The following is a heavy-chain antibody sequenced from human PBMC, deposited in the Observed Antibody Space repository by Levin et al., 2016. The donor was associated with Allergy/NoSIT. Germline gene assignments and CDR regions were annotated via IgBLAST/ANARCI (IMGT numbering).Heavy chain of an antibody. Sequence: GGSLRLSCAASGFTFSTNVMIWVRQAPGKGLEWVSAISGSGGETYSADSVKGRFTISRDNSKDTLYLQMNSLRTEDTAIYYCAKGGWILGVSTDNFDSWGQGTLVTVSS. CDR2: ISGSGGET. J-gene: IGHJ4*02. CDR1: GFTFSTNV. V-gene: IGHV3-23*01. D-gene: IGHD5-18*01. CDR3: AKGGWILGVSTDNFDS.